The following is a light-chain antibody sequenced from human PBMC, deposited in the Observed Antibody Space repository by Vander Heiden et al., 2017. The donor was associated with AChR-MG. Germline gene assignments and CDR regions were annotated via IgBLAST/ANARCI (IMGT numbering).Light chain of an antibody. Sequence: DIVMTQSPASLAVSLGERATINCKSSQSVFYSSNSQNYLVWYQQKPGQPPKLLIYWASTRESGVPDRFSGSGSGTDFTLTISSLQAEDVAVYYCQQYYSIPYTFGQGTKLEIK. CDR2: WAS. J-gene: IGKJ2*01. CDR1: QSVFYSSNSQNY. CDR3: QQYYSIPYT. V-gene: IGKV4-1*01.